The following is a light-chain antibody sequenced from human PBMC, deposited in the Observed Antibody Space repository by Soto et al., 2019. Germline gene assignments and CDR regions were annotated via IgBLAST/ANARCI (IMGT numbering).Light chain of an antibody. J-gene: IGKJ1*01. CDR1: QSLLRSNGFNY. Sequence: DIVMTQSPLSLTVTPGEPASVSCSSSQSLLRSNGFNYLEWFLQKPGQSPQLLINLGSNRASGAPDRFSGTGSATNFTLKISRVEAEDVGVFYCMQTLQTPWTFGQGTKVDIK. CDR2: LGS. V-gene: IGKV2-28*01. CDR3: MQTLQTPWT.